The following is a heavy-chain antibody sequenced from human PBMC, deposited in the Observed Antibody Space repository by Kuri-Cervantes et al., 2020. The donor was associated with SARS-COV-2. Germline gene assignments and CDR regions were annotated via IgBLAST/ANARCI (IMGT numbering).Heavy chain of an antibody. CDR2: ISAYNGNT. V-gene: IGHV1-18*01. D-gene: IGHD6-19*01. CDR1: GYTFTSYG. CDR3: ARDTPRSDIGGRIAVAFDY. J-gene: IGHJ4*02. Sequence: ASVKVSCKASGYTFTSYGISWVRQAPGQGLEWMGWISAYNGNTNYAQKLQGRVTMTTDTSTSTAYMELRNLRSDDTAVYYCARDTPRSDIGGRIAVAFDYWGQGTLVTVSS.